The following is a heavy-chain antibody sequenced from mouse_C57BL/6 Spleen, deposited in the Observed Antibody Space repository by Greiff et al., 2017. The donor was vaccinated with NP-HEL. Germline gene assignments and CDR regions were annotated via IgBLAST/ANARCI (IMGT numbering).Heavy chain of an antibody. CDR2: IYPGRGNT. J-gene: IGHJ3*01. D-gene: IGHD1-1*01. CDR3: AREGYDYGSRTPWFAY. CDR1: GYTFTDYY. Sequence: VQLQQSGAELVRPGASVKLSCKASGYTFTDYYINWVKQRPGQGLEWIARIYPGRGNTYYNEKFKGKATLTAEKSSSTAYMQLSSLTSEDSAVYFCAREGYDYGSRTPWFAYWGQGTLVTVSS. V-gene: IGHV1-76*01.